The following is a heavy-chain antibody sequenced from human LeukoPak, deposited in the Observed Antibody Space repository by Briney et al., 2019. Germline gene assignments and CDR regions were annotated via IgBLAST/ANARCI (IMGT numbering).Heavy chain of an antibody. D-gene: IGHD3-3*01. CDR1: GFTFSSYA. J-gene: IGHJ6*02. CDR3: VKDYAPDVLEWTCMDV. CDR2: ISSNGGST. V-gene: IGHV3-64D*06. Sequence: QAGGSLRLSCAASGFTFSSYAMHWVRQAPGKGLEYVSAISSNGGSTYYADSVKGRFTISRDNSKNTLYLQMSSLRAEDTAVYYCVKDYAPDVLEWTCMDVWGQGTTVTVSS.